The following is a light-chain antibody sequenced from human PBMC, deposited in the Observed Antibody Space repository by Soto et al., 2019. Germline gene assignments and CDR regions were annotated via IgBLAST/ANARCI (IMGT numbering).Light chain of an antibody. CDR1: QSVGSSN. Sequence: EIMLTQSPGTLSLSPGERATLSCRASQSVGSSNLAWYQQNPGQAPRLLIYDASSRATGVPDRFSGTGSGTDFTLTISRLEPEDFAVYYCQQYGSSVTFGQGTRLEI. V-gene: IGKV3-20*01. CDR2: DAS. J-gene: IGKJ5*01. CDR3: QQYGSSVT.